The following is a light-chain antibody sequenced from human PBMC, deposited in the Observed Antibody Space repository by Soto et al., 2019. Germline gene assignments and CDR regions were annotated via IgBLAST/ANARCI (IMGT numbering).Light chain of an antibody. CDR3: QQYDNLPPWT. CDR1: QTIGTN. J-gene: IGKJ1*01. CDR2: GAS. V-gene: IGKV3-15*01. Sequence: EIVMTQSSDTLSVSPGGRATLSCRASQTIGTNLVWYRQKPGQAPRLLIHGASTRATGIPARFRGSGSGTEFTLTITNLQSEDFAVYYCQQYDNLPPWTFGQGTKVEIK.